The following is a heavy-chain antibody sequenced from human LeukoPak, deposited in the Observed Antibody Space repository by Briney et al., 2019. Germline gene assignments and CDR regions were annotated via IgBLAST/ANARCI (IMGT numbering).Heavy chain of an antibody. CDR1: GFSFSTYV. CDR2: IRYDGNNK. J-gene: IGHJ6*02. CDR3: ARDLVGYSYGMYV. V-gene: IGHV3-33*01. D-gene: IGHD3-22*01. Sequence: PGGSLRLSCAASGFSFSTYVMHWVRQAPGKGLEWVAVIRYDGNNKYYGDSVKGRFTISRDNAKNTLYLQMKSLRADDTAVYYCARDLVGYSYGMYVWGQGTTVIVSS.